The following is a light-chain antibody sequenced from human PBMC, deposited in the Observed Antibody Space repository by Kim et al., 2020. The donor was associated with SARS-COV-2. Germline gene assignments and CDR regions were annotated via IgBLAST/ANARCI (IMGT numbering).Light chain of an antibody. J-gene: IGLJ1*01. V-gene: IGLV2-14*03. CDR1: SSDIGGYKY. CDR3: SSFTGRTTYV. CDR2: DVT. Sequence: SITTACPGTSSDIGGYKYVSWYQQHPGKAPKLVIYDVTNRPSGVSNRFSGSRSGNTASLTISGLQAEDEADYYCSSFTGRTTYVFGTVTEVTVL.